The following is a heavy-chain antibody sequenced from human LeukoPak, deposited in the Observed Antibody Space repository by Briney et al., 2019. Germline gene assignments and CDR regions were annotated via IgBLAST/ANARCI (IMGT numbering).Heavy chain of an antibody. CDR1: GFTFSSYG. Sequence: GGSLRLSCAASGFTFSSYGMHWVRQAPGKGLEWVSFISGSSSYIYNADSVKGRFTISRDNAKNSLYLQMNSLRAEDTAVYYCAELGITMIGGVWGKGTTVTISS. D-gene: IGHD3-10*02. CDR3: AELGITMIGGV. J-gene: IGHJ6*04. CDR2: ISGSSSYI. V-gene: IGHV3-21*01.